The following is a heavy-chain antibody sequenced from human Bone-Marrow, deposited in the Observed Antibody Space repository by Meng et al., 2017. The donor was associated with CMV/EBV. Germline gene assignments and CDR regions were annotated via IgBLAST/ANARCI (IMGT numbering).Heavy chain of an antibody. V-gene: IGHV1-18*01. J-gene: IGHJ6*02. CDR3: ASSMTIFGVVVFGMDV. Sequence: ASVKVSCKASGYTFTSYGISWVRQAPGQGLEWMGWISAYNGNTNYAQKLQGRVTMTTDTSTSTAYMELSSLRSEDTAVYYCASSMTIFGVVVFGMDVWGQGTTVTVSS. D-gene: IGHD3-3*01. CDR2: ISAYNGNT. CDR1: GYTFTSYG.